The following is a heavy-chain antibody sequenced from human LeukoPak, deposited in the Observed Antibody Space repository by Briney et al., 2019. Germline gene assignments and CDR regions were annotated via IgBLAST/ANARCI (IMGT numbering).Heavy chain of an antibody. CDR1: GFTFSSYW. Sequence: GGSLRLSCAASGFTFSSYWISWVRQAPGKGLEWVANIKQDGSEKYYVDSVKGRFTISRDNAKNSLYLQMNSLRAEDTAVYYCARYIVQDAFDIWGQGTMVTVSS. J-gene: IGHJ3*02. CDR2: IKQDGSEK. D-gene: IGHD2/OR15-2a*01. V-gene: IGHV3-7*01. CDR3: ARYIVQDAFDI.